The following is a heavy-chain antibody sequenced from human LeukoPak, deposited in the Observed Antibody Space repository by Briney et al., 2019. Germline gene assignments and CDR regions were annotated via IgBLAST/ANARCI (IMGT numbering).Heavy chain of an antibody. CDR3: AKKGDPDYYYYYYMDV. CDR2: IRYDGSNK. D-gene: IGHD3-16*01. Sequence: GGSLRLSCAASGFTFSSYGMHWVRQAPGKGLGWVAFIRYDGSNKYYADSVKGRFTISRDNSKNTLYLQMNSLRAEDTAVYYCAKKGDPDYYYYYYMDVWGKGTTVTVSS. CDR1: GFTFSSYG. J-gene: IGHJ6*03. V-gene: IGHV3-30*02.